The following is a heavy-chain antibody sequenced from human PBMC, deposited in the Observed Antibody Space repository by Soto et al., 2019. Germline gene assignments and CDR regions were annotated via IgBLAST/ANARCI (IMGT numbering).Heavy chain of an antibody. CDR2: IYYSGST. Sequence: PSETLSLTCTVSGGSISSGGYYWSWIRQHPGKGLEGVGYIYYSGSTYYNPSLKSRVTISVDTSKNQFSLKLSSVTAADTAVYYCAREMPRGIVTGYERWYFERWGSGSPVTV. CDR1: GGSISSGGYY. CDR3: AREMPRGIVTGYERWYFER. J-gene: IGHJ2*01. V-gene: IGHV4-31*03. D-gene: IGHD3-9*01.